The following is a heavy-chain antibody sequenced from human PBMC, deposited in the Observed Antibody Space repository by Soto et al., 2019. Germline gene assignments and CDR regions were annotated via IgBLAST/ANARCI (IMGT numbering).Heavy chain of an antibody. Sequence: PGGSLRLSCAASGFTFSSYSMNWARQAPGKGLEWVSSISSSSSYIYYADSVKGRFTISRDNAKNSLYLQMNSLRAEDTAVYYCAREYDFWSGYRVGYYYYYGMDVWGQGTTVTVSS. V-gene: IGHV3-21*01. J-gene: IGHJ6*02. CDR1: GFTFSSYS. D-gene: IGHD3-3*01. CDR3: AREYDFWSGYRVGYYYYYGMDV. CDR2: ISSSSSYI.